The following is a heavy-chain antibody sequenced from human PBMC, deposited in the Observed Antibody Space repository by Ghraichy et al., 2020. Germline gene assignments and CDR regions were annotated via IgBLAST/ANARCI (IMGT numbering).Heavy chain of an antibody. D-gene: IGHD4-17*01. Sequence: GESLRLSCAASGFTFSGYAMTWVRQAPGKGLEWVSAISSSGGSTYYADSVKGRFTISRDNSKNTLYLQMNSLRAEDTAVYYCANMIDYGYNWFDPWGQGTLVTVSS. CDR2: ISSSGGST. CDR3: ANMIDYGYNWFDP. V-gene: IGHV3-23*01. CDR1: GFTFSGYA. J-gene: IGHJ5*02.